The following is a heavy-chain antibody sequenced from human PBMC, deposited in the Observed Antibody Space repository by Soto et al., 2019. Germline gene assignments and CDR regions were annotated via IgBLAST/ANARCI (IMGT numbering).Heavy chain of an antibody. V-gene: IGHV3-72*01. CDR2: IRRKANSYTT. CDR1: GLIFSDYH. D-gene: IGHD6-19*01. Sequence: EVQLVESGGGLVQPGGSLRLSRAASGLIFSDYHMDWVRQAPGKGLEWVGRIRRKANSYTTEYAASVKGRFTISRDDSKNSLYLQMNRLKTEDTAVYYCAMLGGWSGGSNDMDVWGQGTTVTVSS. J-gene: IGHJ6*02. CDR3: AMLGGWSGGSNDMDV.